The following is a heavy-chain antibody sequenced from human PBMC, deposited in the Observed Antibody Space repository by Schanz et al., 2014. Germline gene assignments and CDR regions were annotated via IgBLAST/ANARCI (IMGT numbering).Heavy chain of an antibody. D-gene: IGHD3-16*01. Sequence: VQLVESGGVVVQPGGSLRLSCAASGFNFDDYTMHWVRQAPGKGLEWVSLITWDGGITYYADSLKGRFTISRDNSKNSLYLQMNSLRTEDTALYYCAKGAVEMSTGLGGSWGQGTLVTVSS. CDR2: ITWDGGIT. J-gene: IGHJ5*02. CDR3: AKGAVEMSTGLGGS. CDR1: GFNFDDYT. V-gene: IGHV3-43*01.